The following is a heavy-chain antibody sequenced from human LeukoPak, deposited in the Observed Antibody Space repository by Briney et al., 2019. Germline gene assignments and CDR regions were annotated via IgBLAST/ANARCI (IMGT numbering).Heavy chain of an antibody. CDR2: IYPGDSDT. CDR1: GYSFTSYW. V-gene: IGHV5-51*01. CDR3: ARTSSWLDAFDI. Sequence: GESLKLSCKGSGYSFTSYWIGWVRQMRGKGLEGMGVIYPGDSDTRSSPSFHGQVTISADKSISTAYLQWSSLKASDTAMYYCARTSSWLDAFDIWGQGTMVTVSS. D-gene: IGHD6-13*01. J-gene: IGHJ3*02.